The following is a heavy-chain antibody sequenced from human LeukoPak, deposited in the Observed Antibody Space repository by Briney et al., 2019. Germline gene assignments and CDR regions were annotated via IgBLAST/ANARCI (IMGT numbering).Heavy chain of an antibody. CDR3: ARDRGYDSSGYYFIDAFDI. CDR1: GYTFTSYG. V-gene: IGHV1-18*01. D-gene: IGHD3-22*01. CDR2: ISAYNGNT. Sequence: GASVKVSCKASGYTFTSYGISWVRQAPGQGLEWMGWISAYNGNTNYAQKLQGRVTMTTDTSTSTAYMELRSLRSDDTAVYCARDRGYDSSGYYFIDAFDIWGQGTMVTVSS. J-gene: IGHJ3*02.